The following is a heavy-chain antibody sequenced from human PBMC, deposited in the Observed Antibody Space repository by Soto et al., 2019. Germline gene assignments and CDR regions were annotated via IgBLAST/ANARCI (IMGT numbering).Heavy chain of an antibody. CDR2: MNPNSGNT. J-gene: IGHJ5*02. D-gene: IGHD6-13*01. V-gene: IGHV1-8*01. CDR3: ARGVGIAAPAEGSFYP. CDR1: GYTFTSYD. Sequence: QVQLVQSGAEVKKPGASVKVSCKASGYTFTSYDINWVRQATGQGLEWMGWMNPNSGNTGYAQKFQGRVTMTRNTSISTAYMELSSMRSEDTAVYYCARGVGIAAPAEGSFYPWGQGTLVTVSS.